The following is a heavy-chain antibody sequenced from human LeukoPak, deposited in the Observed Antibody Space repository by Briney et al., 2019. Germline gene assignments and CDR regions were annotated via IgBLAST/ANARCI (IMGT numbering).Heavy chain of an antibody. CDR3: ARGVSSYFDWNYDAFDI. D-gene: IGHD3-9*01. Sequence: SETLSLTCTVSGGSISSYYWSWIRQPPGKGLEWIGYIYYSGSTNYNPSLKSRVTISVDTSKNQSSLKLSSVTAADTAVYYCARGVSSYFDWNYDAFDIWGQGTMVTVSS. CDR2: IYYSGST. J-gene: IGHJ3*02. V-gene: IGHV4-59*01. CDR1: GGSISSYY.